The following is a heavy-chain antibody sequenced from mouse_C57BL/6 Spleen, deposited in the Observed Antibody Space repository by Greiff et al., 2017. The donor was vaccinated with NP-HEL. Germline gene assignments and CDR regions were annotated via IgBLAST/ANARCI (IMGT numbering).Heavy chain of an antibody. Sequence: QVQLQQPGAELVRPGSSVKLSCKASGYTFTSYWMHWVKQRPIQGLEWIGNIDPSDSETHYNQKFKDKATLTVDKSSSTAYMQLSSLTSEDSAVYSVEWVDRGSSDEAMDYWGQGTSVTVSS. CDR1: GYTFTSYW. CDR2: IDPSDSET. V-gene: IGHV1-52*01. D-gene: IGHD1-1*01. J-gene: IGHJ4*01. CDR3: EWVDRGSSDEAMDY.